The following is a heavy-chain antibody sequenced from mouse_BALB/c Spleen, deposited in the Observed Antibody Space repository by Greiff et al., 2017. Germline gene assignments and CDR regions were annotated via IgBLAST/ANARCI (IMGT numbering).Heavy chain of an antibody. CDR3: ARGDYYGSSYGWYFDV. Sequence: QVQLQQSGAELVRPGSSVKISCKASGYAFSSYWMNWVKQRPGQGLEWIGQIYTGDGDTNYNGKFKGKATLTADKSSSTAYMQLSSLTSEDSAVYFCARGDYYGSSYGWYFDVWGAGTTVTVSS. V-gene: IGHV1-80*01. CDR2: IYTGDGDT. D-gene: IGHD1-1*01. CDR1: GYAFSSYW. J-gene: IGHJ1*01.